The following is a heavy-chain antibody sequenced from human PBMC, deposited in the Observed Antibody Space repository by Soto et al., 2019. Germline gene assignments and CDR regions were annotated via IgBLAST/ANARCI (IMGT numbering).Heavy chain of an antibody. CDR3: ARGIGIAVAGTFDY. V-gene: IGHV1-69*02. Sequence: QVQLVQSGAEVKKPGSSVKVSCKASGGTFSSYTISWVRQAPGQGLEWMGRIIPILGIANYAQKFQGRVKIPADKYASTAYMEMSSLRSEDTAVYYCARGIGIAVAGTFDYWGQGTLVTVSS. D-gene: IGHD6-19*01. J-gene: IGHJ4*02. CDR2: IIPILGIA. CDR1: GGTFSSYT.